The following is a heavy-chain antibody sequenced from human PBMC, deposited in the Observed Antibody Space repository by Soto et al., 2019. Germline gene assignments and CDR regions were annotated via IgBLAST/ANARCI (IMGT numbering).Heavy chain of an antibody. CDR2: IIPTLGVA. J-gene: IGHJ3*01. CDR3: ARVSDILAAFDL. Sequence: QVQLVQSGAEVEKPGSSVKVSCKASGDTFTNYRISWVRQAPGQGLEWMGRIIPTLGVADYAQKLQGRVMIIADKSTSTAYMELSSLISEDTAVYYCARVSDILAAFDLWGQGTMVTVSS. V-gene: IGHV1-69*02. CDR1: GDTFTNYR. D-gene: IGHD3-9*01.